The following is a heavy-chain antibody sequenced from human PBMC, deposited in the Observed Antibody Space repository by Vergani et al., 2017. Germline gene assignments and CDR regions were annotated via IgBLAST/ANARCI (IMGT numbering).Heavy chain of an antibody. D-gene: IGHD6-13*01. Sequence: QVQLVESGGGVVQPGRSLRLSCAASGFTFSSYGMHWVRQAPGKGLEWVAVISYDGSNKYYADSVKGRFTISRDNSKNTLYLQMNSLRAEDTAVYYCAKDEEGGSSWYYYYYGMDVWGQGP. CDR2: ISYDGSNK. V-gene: IGHV3-30*18. CDR3: AKDEEGGSSWYYYYYGMDV. CDR1: GFTFSSYG. J-gene: IGHJ6*02.